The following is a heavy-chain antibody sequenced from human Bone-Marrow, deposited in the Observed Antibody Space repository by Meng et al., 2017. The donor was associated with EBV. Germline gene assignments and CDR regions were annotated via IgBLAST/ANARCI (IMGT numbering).Heavy chain of an antibody. CDR2: MDPNSGNT. CDR3: ARDVYASGTYRADP. D-gene: IGHD3-10*01. CDR1: GYTFTSYD. Sequence: QVQRVQSGARVKKPGASVKVSCKASGYTFTSYDINWVRQATGQGLEWMGWMDPNSGNTGFAQKFQGRVTMTRNTSISTAYMELSALTSEDTAVYYCARDVYASGTYRADPWGQGTLVTVSS. J-gene: IGHJ5*02. V-gene: IGHV1-8*01.